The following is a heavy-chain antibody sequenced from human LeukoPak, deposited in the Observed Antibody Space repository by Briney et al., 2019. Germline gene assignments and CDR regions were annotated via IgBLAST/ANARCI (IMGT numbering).Heavy chain of an antibody. D-gene: IGHD3-22*01. V-gene: IGHV3-7*01. J-gene: IGHJ4*02. CDR3: AKDPTHYRVWDYYETIGLSY. CDR2: INEDGNKK. Sequence: PGGSLRLSCAVSGFTFRNYWMSWVRQAPGKGLEWVANINEDGNKKYYADSVKGRFTISRDNSKNTLNLQMNSLRAEDTAVYYCAKDPTHYRVWDYYETIGLSYWGQGTLVTVSS. CDR1: GFTFRNYW.